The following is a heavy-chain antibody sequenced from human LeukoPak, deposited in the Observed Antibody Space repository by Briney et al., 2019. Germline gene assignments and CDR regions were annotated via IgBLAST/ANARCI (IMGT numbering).Heavy chain of an antibody. V-gene: IGHV3-48*03. Sequence: QPGGSLRLSCAASGFTFSSDEMNWVRQAPGKGLEWVSYIGRSGRTIYYADSVKGRFTISRNNAKNSLYLRMNSLRAEDTAVYYCARDPLGSQHTGYFDCWGQGTLVTVSS. D-gene: IGHD1-26*01. CDR3: ARDPLGSQHTGYFDC. CDR1: GFTFSSDE. CDR2: IGRSGRTI. J-gene: IGHJ4*02.